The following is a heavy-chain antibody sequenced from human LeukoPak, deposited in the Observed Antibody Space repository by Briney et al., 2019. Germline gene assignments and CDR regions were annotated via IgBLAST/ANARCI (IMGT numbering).Heavy chain of an antibody. V-gene: IGHV3-66*01. CDR1: GFTVSSNY. Sequence: GGSLRLSCAASGFTVSSNYMSWVRQAPGKGLEWVSVIYSGGSTYYADSVKGRFTISRDNSKNTLYLQMNSLRAEDTAVYYCATREYRPFVDCWGQGTLVTVSS. D-gene: IGHD1-14*01. J-gene: IGHJ4*02. CDR2: IYSGGST. CDR3: ATREYRPFVDC.